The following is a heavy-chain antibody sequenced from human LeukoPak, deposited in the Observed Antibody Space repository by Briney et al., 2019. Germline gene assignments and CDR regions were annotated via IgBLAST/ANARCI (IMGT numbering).Heavy chain of an antibody. CDR3: ARDTEVATIGPHYYYYGMDV. CDR1: GFTFSSYW. Sequence: GGSLRLSCAASGFTFSSYWMSWVRQAPGKGLEWVANIKQDGSEKYYVDSVKGRFTISRDNAKNSLYLQMNSLRAEDTAVYYCARDTEVATIGPHYYYYGMDVWGQGTTVTVSS. CDR2: IKQDGSEK. J-gene: IGHJ6*02. D-gene: IGHD5-12*01. V-gene: IGHV3-7*01.